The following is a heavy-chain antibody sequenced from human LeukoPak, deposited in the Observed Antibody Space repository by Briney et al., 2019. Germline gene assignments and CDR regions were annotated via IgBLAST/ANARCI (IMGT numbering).Heavy chain of an antibody. CDR2: ISAYNGNT. Sequence: ASVKVFCKASGYTFTSYGISWVRQAPGQGLEWMGWISAYNGNTNYAQKLQGRVTMTTDTSTSTAYMALRSLRSDDTAVYYCARAESVLYLFDYWGQGTLVTVSS. CDR3: ARAESVLYLFDY. J-gene: IGHJ4*02. CDR1: GYTFTSYG. D-gene: IGHD4/OR15-4a*01. V-gene: IGHV1-18*01.